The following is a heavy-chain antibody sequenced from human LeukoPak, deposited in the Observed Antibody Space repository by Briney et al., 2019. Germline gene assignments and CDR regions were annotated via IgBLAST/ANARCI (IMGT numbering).Heavy chain of an antibody. Sequence: GGSLRLSCAASGFTFSSYAMHWVRQAPGKGLEWVAVISYDGSNKYYADSVKGRFTISRDNSKNTLYLQMNSLRAEDTAVYYCARDQAYDFWSGYWDWGRGTLVTVSS. D-gene: IGHD3-3*01. CDR1: GFTFSSYA. J-gene: IGHJ4*02. CDR2: ISYDGSNK. V-gene: IGHV3-30-3*01. CDR3: ARDQAYDFWSGYWD.